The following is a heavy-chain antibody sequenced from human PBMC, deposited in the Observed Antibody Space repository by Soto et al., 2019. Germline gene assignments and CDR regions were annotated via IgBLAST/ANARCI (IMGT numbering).Heavy chain of an antibody. D-gene: IGHD5-18*01. J-gene: IGHJ6*02. CDR2: INADYGNT. CDR1: GYTFSSHS. Sequence: QAQLVQSGAEVKKPGASVKVSCKDSGYTFSSHSISWVRQAPGQGLEWMGRINADYGNTQYAQKFRGRVTMTTDTSTTTVYMELTNMRSDDTAVYYCARCIQGDYYYGMDVWGQGTTVTVYS. V-gene: IGHV1-18*01. CDR3: ARCIQGDYYYGMDV.